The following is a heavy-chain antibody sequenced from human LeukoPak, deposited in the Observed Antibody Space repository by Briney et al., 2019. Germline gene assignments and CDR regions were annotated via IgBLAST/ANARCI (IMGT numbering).Heavy chain of an antibody. CDR1: GGSFSGYY. CDR2: INHSGST. CDR3: ARHEVSSWNFDY. V-gene: IGHV4-34*01. D-gene: IGHD6-13*01. Sequence: PSETLSLTCAVYGGSFSGYYWSWIRQPPGKGLEWIGEINHSGSTNYSPSLKSRVTISVDTSKNQFSLKLSSVTAADTAVYYCARHEVSSWNFDYWGQGTLVTVSS. J-gene: IGHJ4*02.